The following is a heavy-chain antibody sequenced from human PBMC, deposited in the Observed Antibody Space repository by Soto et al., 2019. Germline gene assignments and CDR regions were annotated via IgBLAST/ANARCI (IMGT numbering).Heavy chain of an antibody. CDR2: IIPIFGAP. V-gene: IGHV1-69*06. J-gene: IGHJ3*02. D-gene: IGHD6-19*01. CDR1: GGSFSSYA. CDR3: ARAGPVSGNHAFDI. Sequence: QVQLVQSGAEVKKPGSSVKVSCKASGGSFSSYAISWVRQAPVQGLEWMGGIIPIFGAPTYAQKFQGRVTIIANKATSTAYIELRSLRSEDTALYYCARAGPVSGNHAFDIWGQGTLVTVSS.